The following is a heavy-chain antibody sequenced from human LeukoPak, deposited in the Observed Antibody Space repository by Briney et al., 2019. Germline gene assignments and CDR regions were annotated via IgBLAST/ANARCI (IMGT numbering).Heavy chain of an antibody. CDR1: GYTFTSYD. CDR3: ARGYCSSTGCYPWFDP. V-gene: IGHV1-8*01. CDR2: MNPNSGNT. D-gene: IGHD2-2*01. J-gene: IGHJ5*02. Sequence: ASVKVSCKASGYTFTSYDINWVRQATGQGLEWMGWMNPNSGNTGYAQKFQGRVTMTRNTSVSTAYMELSSLRSEDTAVYYCARGYCSSTGCYPWFDPWGQGTLVTVSS.